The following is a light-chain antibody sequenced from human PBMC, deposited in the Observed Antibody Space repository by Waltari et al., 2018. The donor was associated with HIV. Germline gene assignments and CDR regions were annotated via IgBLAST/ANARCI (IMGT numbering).Light chain of an antibody. V-gene: IGLV1-40*01. Sequence: QSVLTQPPSVSGAPGQRVTISCTGSSSNIGANYAVHWYQHLPGTAPKLLIFDNNNRHSGVPDRFSGSQSRRSASLVIAGPQADDEADYDCLSYDSRLSGAVFGPGTSVTVL. J-gene: IGLJ1*01. CDR1: SSNIGANYA. CDR2: DNN. CDR3: LSYDSRLSGAV.